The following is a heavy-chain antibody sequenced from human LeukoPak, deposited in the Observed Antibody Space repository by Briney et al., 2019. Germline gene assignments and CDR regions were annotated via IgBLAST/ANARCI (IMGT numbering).Heavy chain of an antibody. J-gene: IGHJ4*02. Sequence: SVKVSCKASGGTFSSYTISWVRQAPGQGLEWMGRIIPILGIANYAQKFQGRVTITTDESTSTAYMELSSLRSEDTAVYYCARSRKTTVTTNPFDYWGQGTLVTVSS. D-gene: IGHD4-17*01. CDR2: IIPILGIA. CDR1: GGTFSSYT. V-gene: IGHV1-69*02. CDR3: ARSRKTTVTTNPFDY.